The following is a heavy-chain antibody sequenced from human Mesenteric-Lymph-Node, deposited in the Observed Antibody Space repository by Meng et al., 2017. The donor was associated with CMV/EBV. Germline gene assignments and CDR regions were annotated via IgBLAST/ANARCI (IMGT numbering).Heavy chain of an antibody. V-gene: IGHV3-23*01. J-gene: IGHJ4*02. CDR3: AKMDCSISCSHFDY. D-gene: IGHD2-2*01. CDR1: GFTFSDYN. CDR2: ISGSGVYT. Sequence: GESLKISCAASGFTFSDYNVNWVRQAPGKGLEWVSVISGSGVYTYYADSVKGRFTISRDNSKNTLYLQMNSLRAEDTAVYYCAKMDCSISCSHFDYWGQGTLVTVSS.